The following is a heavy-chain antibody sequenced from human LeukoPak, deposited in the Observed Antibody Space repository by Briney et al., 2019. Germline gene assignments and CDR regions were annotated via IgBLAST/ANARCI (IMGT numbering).Heavy chain of an antibody. Sequence: GGSLRLSCAASGLTFSRYWMTWVRQAPGKGLEWVANIKQDGGETYYVDSVKGRFTISRDNAKNSLYLQMSSLRAEDTALYYCARERSLLWFGERHYYYMDVWGKGTTVTVSS. CDR1: GLTFSRYW. CDR2: IKQDGGET. V-gene: IGHV3-7*03. D-gene: IGHD3-10*01. CDR3: ARERSLLWFGERHYYYMDV. J-gene: IGHJ6*03.